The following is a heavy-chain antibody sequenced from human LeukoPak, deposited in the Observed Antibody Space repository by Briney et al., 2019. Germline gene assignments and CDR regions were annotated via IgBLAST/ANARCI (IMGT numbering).Heavy chain of an antibody. CDR3: ARRFVSVSPGAYYFDY. D-gene: IGHD3-10*01. V-gene: IGHV1-24*01. CDR1: GYTLTELS. CDR2: FDPEDGET. Sequence: ASVKVSCKVSGYTLTELSMHWVRQAPGKGLEWMGGFDPEDGETIYAQKFQGRVTMTEDTSTDTAYMELSSLRSEDTAVYYCARRFVSVSPGAYYFDYWGQGTLVTVSS. J-gene: IGHJ4*02.